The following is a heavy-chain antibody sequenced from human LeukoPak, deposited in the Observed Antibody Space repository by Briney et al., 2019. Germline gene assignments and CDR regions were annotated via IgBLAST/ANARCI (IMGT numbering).Heavy chain of an antibody. Sequence: HSGGSLRLSCAASGFTFSSYAMSWVRQAPGKGLEWVSAISGSGGSTYYADSVKGRFTISRDNSKNTLYLQMNSLRAEDTAVYYCADGDYYDSSGFFDYWGQGTLVTVSS. CDR1: GFTFSSYA. V-gene: IGHV3-23*01. CDR3: ADGDYYDSSGFFDY. CDR2: ISGSGGST. J-gene: IGHJ4*02. D-gene: IGHD3-22*01.